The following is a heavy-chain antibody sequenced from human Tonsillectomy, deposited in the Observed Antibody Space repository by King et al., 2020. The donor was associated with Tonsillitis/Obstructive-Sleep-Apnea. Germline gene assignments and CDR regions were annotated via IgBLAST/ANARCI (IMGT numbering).Heavy chain of an antibody. CDR1: GFTFSSYS. D-gene: IGHD3-3*01. Sequence: VQLVESGGGLVQPGGSLRLSCAASGFTFSSYSMNWVRQAPGKGLEWVSYISSSSSTIYYADSVKGRFTISRDNAKNSLYLQMNSLRDEATAVYYCAGSSYYDFWSGYSFDYWGQGTLVTVSS. CDR3: AGSSYYDFWSGYSFDY. V-gene: IGHV3-48*02. CDR2: ISSSSSTI. J-gene: IGHJ4*02.